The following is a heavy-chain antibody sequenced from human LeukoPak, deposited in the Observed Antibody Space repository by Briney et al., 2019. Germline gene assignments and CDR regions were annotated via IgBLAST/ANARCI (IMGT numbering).Heavy chain of an antibody. J-gene: IGHJ4*02. CDR1: GFTFSSYA. Sequence: GSLRLSCAASGFTFSSYAMSWVRQAPGKGLEWVSAISGSGGSTYYADSVKGRFTISRDNSKNTLYLQMNSLRAEDTAVYYCARAMESEYYFDYWGQGTLVTVSS. CDR3: ARAMESEYYFDY. D-gene: IGHD1-1*01. V-gene: IGHV3-23*01. CDR2: ISGSGGST.